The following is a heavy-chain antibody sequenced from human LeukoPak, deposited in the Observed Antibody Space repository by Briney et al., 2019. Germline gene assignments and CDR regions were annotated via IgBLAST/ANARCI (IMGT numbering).Heavy chain of an antibody. CDR3: ARDVNTIIGVVTYWFDS. D-gene: IGHD3-3*01. CDR1: GYTFTGHY. CDR2: INPSGST. Sequence: ASVKVSCKASGYTFTGHYIHWVRQAPGQGLEWMGIINPSGSTSYAQKFQGRVTMTRDTSPTTVYMELSSLRSEDTAVYYCARDVNTIIGVVTYWFDSWGQGTLVTVSS. J-gene: IGHJ5*01. V-gene: IGHV1-46*01.